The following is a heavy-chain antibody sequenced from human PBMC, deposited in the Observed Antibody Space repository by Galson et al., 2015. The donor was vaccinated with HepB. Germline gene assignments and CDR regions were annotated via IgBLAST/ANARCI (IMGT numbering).Heavy chain of an antibody. CDR1: GGSISSSSYY. J-gene: IGHJ4*02. D-gene: IGHD3-22*01. CDR3: ASAYYYDRSFDY. CDR2: IYYSGST. V-gene: IGHV4-39*01. Sequence: ETLSLTCTVSGGSISSSSYYWGWIRQPPGKGLEWIGSIYYSGSTYYNPSLKSRVTISVDTSKNQFSLKLSSVTAADTAVYYCASAYYYDRSFDYWGQGTLVTVSS.